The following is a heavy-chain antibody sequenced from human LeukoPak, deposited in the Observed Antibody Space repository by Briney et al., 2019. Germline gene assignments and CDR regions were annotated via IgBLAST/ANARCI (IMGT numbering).Heavy chain of an antibody. CDR1: GFTFSSYW. J-gene: IGHJ4*02. Sequence: GGSLRLSCAASGFTFSSYWMSWVRQAPGKGLEWVANIKQDGSEKYYVDSVKGRFTISRDNYKNTLYLQMNSLRADDAAVYYCARAPVTSCRGAFCYPFDIWGQGTLVTVSS. CDR2: IKQDGSEK. D-gene: IGHD2-15*01. CDR3: ARAPVTSCRGAFCYPFDI. V-gene: IGHV3-7*03.